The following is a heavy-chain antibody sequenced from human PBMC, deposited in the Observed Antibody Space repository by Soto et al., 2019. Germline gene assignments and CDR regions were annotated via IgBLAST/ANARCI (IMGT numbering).Heavy chain of an antibody. Sequence: QLQLQESGPGLLKPSENLSLTCTVSGGSISSSSYYWGGIRQPPGTGLVWVVSIYYSGSTYYNPPLNSQATISVDASTNQFTLRLSSVTSAHTAVYHCPRDCPDYYCDNNGSYYDWGQGSLVMVS. CDR2: IYYSGST. J-gene: IGHJ4*02. D-gene: IGHD3-22*01. V-gene: IGHV4-39*02. CDR1: GGSISSSSYY. CDR3: PRDCPDYYCDNNGSYYD.